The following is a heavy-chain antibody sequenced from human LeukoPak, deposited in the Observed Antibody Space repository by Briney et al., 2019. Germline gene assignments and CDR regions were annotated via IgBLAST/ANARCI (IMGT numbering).Heavy chain of an antibody. CDR1: GFSMSVYW. CDR3: ARDWGAYYHFFDY. D-gene: IGHD3-22*01. CDR2: IKQDGSER. J-gene: IGHJ4*02. Sequence: GGSLRLSCEASGFSMSVYWMTWVRQAPGKGLEWVASIKQDGSERNYVASVKGRFTISRDNAKKSLYLQMNSLRAEDTAVYYCARDWGAYYHFFDYWGQGTLVTVSS. V-gene: IGHV3-7*01.